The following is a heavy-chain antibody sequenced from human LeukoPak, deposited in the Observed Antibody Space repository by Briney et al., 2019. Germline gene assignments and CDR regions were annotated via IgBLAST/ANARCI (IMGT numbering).Heavy chain of an antibody. CDR1: GFSFNNYA. D-gene: IGHD2/OR15-2a*01. CDR2: LSSSGLSP. V-gene: IGHV3-23*01. J-gene: IGHJ3*02. CDR3: TKAGPDTYAFDI. Sequence: GGSLRLSCAGSGFSFNNYAMYWVRQAPGKGLEWVSALSSSGLSPYYADSVKGRFSISRDISKYPLYLQMNSLRAEDTAVYYCTKAGPDTYAFDIWGQGTMVTVSS.